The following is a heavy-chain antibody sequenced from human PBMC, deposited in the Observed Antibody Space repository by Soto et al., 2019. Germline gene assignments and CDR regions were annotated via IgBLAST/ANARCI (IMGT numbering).Heavy chain of an antibody. Sequence: PSETLSLTCTVSGGSISSSSYYWGWIRQPPGKGLEWIGSIYYSGSTYYNPSLKSRVTISVDTSKNQFSLKLSSVTAADTAVYYCARHGSYSSSIFFDYWGQGTLVTAPQ. CDR3: ARHGSYSSSIFFDY. D-gene: IGHD6-6*01. V-gene: IGHV4-39*01. CDR1: GGSISSSSYY. J-gene: IGHJ4*02. CDR2: IYYSGST.